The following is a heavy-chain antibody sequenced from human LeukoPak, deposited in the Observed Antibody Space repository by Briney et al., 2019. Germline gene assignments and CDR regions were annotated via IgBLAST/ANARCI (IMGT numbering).Heavy chain of an antibody. Sequence: PSETLSLTCAVSGGSISSGGYSWSWIRQPPGKGLEGIGYIYHSGSTYYNPSLKSRVTISVDRSKNQFSLKLSSVTAADTAVYYCARAKDCGGDCYSSVGAFDIWGQGTMVTVSS. D-gene: IGHD2-21*02. CDR3: ARAKDCGGDCYSSVGAFDI. V-gene: IGHV4-30-2*01. J-gene: IGHJ3*02. CDR1: GGSISSGGYS. CDR2: IYHSGST.